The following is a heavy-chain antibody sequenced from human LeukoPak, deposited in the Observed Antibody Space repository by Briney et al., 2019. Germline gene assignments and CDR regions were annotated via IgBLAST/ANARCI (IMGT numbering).Heavy chain of an antibody. CDR1: GFTFSSYA. CDR3: AEALQQWLATREDAFDI. J-gene: IGHJ3*02. D-gene: IGHD6-19*01. Sequence: GGSLRLSCAASGFTFSSYAMSWVRQAPGKGLEWVAAISGSGGGTYYADSVKGRFTISRDNSKNTLYLQMNSMRAEDTAVYYCAEALQQWLATREDAFDIWGQGTMVTVSS. CDR2: ISGSGGGT. V-gene: IGHV3-23*01.